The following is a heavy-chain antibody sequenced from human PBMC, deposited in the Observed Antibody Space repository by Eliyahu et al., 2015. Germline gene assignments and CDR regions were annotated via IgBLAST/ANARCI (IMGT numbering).Heavy chain of an antibody. CDR2: ISGSGGST. V-gene: IGHV3-23*04. Sequence: EVQLVESGGGLVQPGGSSETXLCSLGITFYSYAMXWVRQAPGKGLEWVSAISGSGGSTYYADSVKGRFTISRDNSKNTLYLQMNSLRAEDTAVYYCAKGTTLFDYWGQGTLVTVSS. D-gene: IGHD4-11*01. CDR1: ITFYSYA. CDR3: AKGTTLFDY. J-gene: IGHJ4*02.